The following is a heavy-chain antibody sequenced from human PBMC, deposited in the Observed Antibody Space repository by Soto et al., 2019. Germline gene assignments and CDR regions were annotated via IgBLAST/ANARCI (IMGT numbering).Heavy chain of an antibody. CDR2: ISYDGSNK. J-gene: IGHJ4*02. CDR3: ARDERLGELSSPAI. Sequence: GGSLRLSCAASGFTFSSYAMHWVRQAPGKGLEWVAVISYDGSNKYYADSVKGRLTISRDNSKNTLYLQMNSLRAEDTAVYYCARDERLGELSSPAIWGQGTLVTVSS. D-gene: IGHD3-16*02. V-gene: IGHV3-30-3*01. CDR1: GFTFSSYA.